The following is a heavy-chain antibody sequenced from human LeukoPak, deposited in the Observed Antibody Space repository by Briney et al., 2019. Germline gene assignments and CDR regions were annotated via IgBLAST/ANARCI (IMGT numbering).Heavy chain of an antibody. V-gene: IGHV1-46*01. J-gene: IGHJ4*02. Sequence: GASVKVSCKASGYTFTSYYVHWVRQAPGQGLEWMGIINPSGGSTSYAQKFQGRVTMTRDTSTSTVYMELSSLRSEDTAVYYCARDSRGATYFDYWGQGTLVTVSS. D-gene: IGHD2/OR15-2a*01. CDR2: INPSGGST. CDR1: GYTFTSYY. CDR3: ARDSRGATYFDY.